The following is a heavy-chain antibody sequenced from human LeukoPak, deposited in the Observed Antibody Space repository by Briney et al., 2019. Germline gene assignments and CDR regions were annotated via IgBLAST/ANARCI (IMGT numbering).Heavy chain of an antibody. D-gene: IGHD2-2*01. CDR2: INPNSGGT. CDR1: GYTFTGYY. CDR3: ASERSVPDAFDI. Sequence: EASVKVSCKASGYTFTGYYVYWVRQAPGQGLEWMGWINPNSGGTNYAQKFQGRVTMTRDTSISTAYMELSRLRSDDTAVYYCASERSVPDAFDIWGQGTMVTVSS. J-gene: IGHJ3*02. V-gene: IGHV1-2*02.